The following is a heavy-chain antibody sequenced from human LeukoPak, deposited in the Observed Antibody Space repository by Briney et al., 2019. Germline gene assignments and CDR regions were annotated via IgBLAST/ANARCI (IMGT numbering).Heavy chain of an antibody. Sequence: ASVTVSCKASGYTFTDYYMHWVRQAPGQGLEWMGWINPSSGGAIYAQKFQGWVTMTRDTSINTAYMELSRLRSDDTAVYYCARDVGDSSGFPHDAFDIWGQGTMVTVSS. CDR1: GYTFTDYY. D-gene: IGHD3-22*01. CDR3: ARDVGDSSGFPHDAFDI. CDR2: INPSSGGA. V-gene: IGHV1-2*04. J-gene: IGHJ3*02.